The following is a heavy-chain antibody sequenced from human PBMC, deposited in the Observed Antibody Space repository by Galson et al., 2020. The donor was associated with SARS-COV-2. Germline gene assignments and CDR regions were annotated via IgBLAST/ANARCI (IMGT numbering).Heavy chain of an antibody. CDR2: IYPGDSDT. CDR1: GYSFTSYW. V-gene: IGHV5-51*01. D-gene: IGHD3-22*01. CDR3: ARRPVGSGYYFYFDY. J-gene: IGHJ4*02. Sequence: KIGESLKISCKGSGYSFTSYWIGWVRQMPGKGLEWMGIIYPGDSDTRYSPSFQGQVTISADKSISTAYLQWSSLKASDTAMYYCARRPVGSGYYFYFDYWGQGTLVTVSS.